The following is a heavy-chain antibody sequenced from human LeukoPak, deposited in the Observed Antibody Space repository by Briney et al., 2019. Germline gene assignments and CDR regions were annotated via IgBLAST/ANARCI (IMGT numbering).Heavy chain of an antibody. CDR1: GFTFSSYW. D-gene: IGHD1-26*01. J-gene: IGHJ3*02. V-gene: IGHV3-74*01. Sequence: PGGSLRLSCAASGFTFSSYWMHWVRQAPGKGLVWVSRINSDGSSTNYADSVKGRFAISRDNAKNTPYLQMNSLRAEDTAVYYCARDSRATVGATGAFDSWGQGTMVTVSS. CDR3: ARDSRATVGATGAFDS. CDR2: INSDGSST.